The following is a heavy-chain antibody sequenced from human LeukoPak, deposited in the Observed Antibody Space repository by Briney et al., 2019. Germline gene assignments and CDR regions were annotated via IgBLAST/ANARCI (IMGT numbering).Heavy chain of an antibody. D-gene: IGHD3-10*01. CDR2: INHSGST. V-gene: IGHV4-34*01. CDR3: ARWLLWFGDYFDY. J-gene: IGHJ4*02. CDR1: GGSFSGYY. Sequence: SETLSPTCADYGGSFSGYYWTWIRQPPGKGLEWIGEINHSGSTNYNPSLKSRVTISVDTSKNQFSLKLSSVTAADTAAYYCARWLLWFGDYFDYWGQGTLVTVSS.